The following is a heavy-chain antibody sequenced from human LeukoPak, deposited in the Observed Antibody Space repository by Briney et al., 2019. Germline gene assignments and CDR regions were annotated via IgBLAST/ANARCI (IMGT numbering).Heavy chain of an antibody. D-gene: IGHD3-16*01. Sequence: GGSLRLSCAASGFAFSNFAMSWVRQAPGKGLEWVSAMSGSGDGTYYADSVKGRFTISRNNSKNTLYLQMNSLRAEDTAVYYCAKMMGQRLYDYCMDVWGKGTTVTVSS. J-gene: IGHJ6*03. CDR2: MSGSGDGT. CDR1: GFAFSNFA. CDR3: AKMMGQRLYDYCMDV. V-gene: IGHV3-23*01.